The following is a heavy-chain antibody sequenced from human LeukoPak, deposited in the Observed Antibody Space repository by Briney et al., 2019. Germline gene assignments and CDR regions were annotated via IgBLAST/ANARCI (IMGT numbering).Heavy chain of an antibody. V-gene: IGHV3-11*01. Sequence: GGSLRPSCAASGFTFSDYYMSWIRQAPGKGLEWVSYISSSGSTIYYADSVKGRFTISRDNAKNSLYLQMNSLRAEDTAVYYCARVIAVAGIRGTYYYYGMDVWGQGTTVTVSS. CDR2: ISSSGSTI. CDR3: ARVIAVAGIRGTYYYYGMDV. CDR1: GFTFSDYY. D-gene: IGHD6-19*01. J-gene: IGHJ6*02.